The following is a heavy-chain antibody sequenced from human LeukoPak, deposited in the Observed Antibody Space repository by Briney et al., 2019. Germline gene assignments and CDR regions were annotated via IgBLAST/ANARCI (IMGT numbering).Heavy chain of an antibody. CDR3: ARASWIDYYDSSGYYSLDI. CDR2: INPNSGGT. Sequence: GASVKVSCKASGYTFTGYYMHWVRQAPGQGLGWMGWINPNSGGTNYAQKFQGRVTMTRDTSISTAYMELSRLRSDDTAVYYCARASWIDYYDSSGYYSLDIWGQGTMVTVSS. CDR1: GYTFTGYY. V-gene: IGHV1-2*02. J-gene: IGHJ3*02. D-gene: IGHD3-22*01.